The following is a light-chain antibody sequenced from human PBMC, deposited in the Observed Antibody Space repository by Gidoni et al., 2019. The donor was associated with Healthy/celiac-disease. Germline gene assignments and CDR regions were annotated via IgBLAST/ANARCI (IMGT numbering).Light chain of an antibody. CDR1: SGDVGGYNY. J-gene: IGLJ2*01. V-gene: IGLV2-8*01. CDR2: EVS. Sequence: QSALTPPPSASGSPGQSVTISCTGTSGDVGGYNYVPWYQPHPGKAPKLMIYEVSKRPSGVPDRFSGSKSGNTASLTVSGLQAEDEADYYCSSYAGSNNLVFGGGTKLTVL. CDR3: SSYAGSNNLV.